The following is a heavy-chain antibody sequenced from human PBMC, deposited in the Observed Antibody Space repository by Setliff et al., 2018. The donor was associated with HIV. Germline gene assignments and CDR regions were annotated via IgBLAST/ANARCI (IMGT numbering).Heavy chain of an antibody. CDR1: GGSISSFNW. V-gene: IGHV4-4*02. J-gene: IGHJ4*02. CDR2: IYHTGST. D-gene: IGHD3-10*02. Sequence: PSETLSLTCDVSGGSISSFNWWSWVRQSPGKGLEWIGEIYHTGSTNYSPSLKSRVTISVDKSKNQFSLRLNSVTAADTAVYYCARVQYHYVNNGDAYYFDYWGQGSLVTVSS. CDR3: ARVQYHYVNNGDAYYFDY.